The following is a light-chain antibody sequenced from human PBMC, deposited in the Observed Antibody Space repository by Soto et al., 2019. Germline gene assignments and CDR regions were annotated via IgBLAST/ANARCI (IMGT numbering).Light chain of an antibody. Sequence: EIVLTQSPATLSLSPGERATLSCRASQSISTYLVWYQQKPGQPPRLLIYDASSRATGIPGRFSGSGSGTEFTLTISSLQSEDFAVYYCQQYNNWPQTFGQGTKVDI. CDR2: DAS. CDR1: QSISTY. CDR3: QQYNNWPQT. V-gene: IGKV3D-15*01. J-gene: IGKJ1*01.